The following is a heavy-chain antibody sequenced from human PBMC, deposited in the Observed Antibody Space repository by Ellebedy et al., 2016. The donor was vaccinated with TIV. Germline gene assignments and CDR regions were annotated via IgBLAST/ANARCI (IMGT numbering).Heavy chain of an antibody. CDR3: ARDPTSYCSGGTCYPIYSFDH. CDR1: GFTFSSHA. CDR2: IFYDGSKK. D-gene: IGHD2-15*01. Sequence: GGSLRLSCAASGFTFSSHAMHWVRQAPGKGLEWVAVIFYDGSKKYHADSVKGRFTISRDDSKNTLNVQMNSLRAEDTAVYFCARDPTSYCSGGTCYPIYSFDHWGQGTLVTVSS. J-gene: IGHJ4*02. V-gene: IGHV3-30-3*01.